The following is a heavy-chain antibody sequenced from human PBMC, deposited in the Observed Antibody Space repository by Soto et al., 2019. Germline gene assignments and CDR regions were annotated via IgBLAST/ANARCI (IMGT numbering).Heavy chain of an antibody. CDR1: GLTFNKYW. J-gene: IGHJ6*02. Sequence: LRLSCAASGLTFNKYWMTWVRQAPGKGLEWVATIKHDGSEKSNLDSVEGRFTISRDNARNSLSLQMNSLRVEDTAVYFCASVPGSPGYHGLDVWGQGTTVTVSS. CDR2: IKHDGSEK. CDR3: ASVPGSPGYHGLDV. V-gene: IGHV3-7*03. D-gene: IGHD6-19*01.